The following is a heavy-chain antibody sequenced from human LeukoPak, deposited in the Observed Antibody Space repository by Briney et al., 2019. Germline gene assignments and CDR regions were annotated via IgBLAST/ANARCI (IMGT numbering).Heavy chain of an antibody. J-gene: IGHJ4*02. CDR2: IKPDGAET. CDR1: GFTFSNYW. V-gene: IGHV3-7*01. Sequence: GGSLRLSCAASGFTFSNYWMDWVRQAPGKGLEWVANIKPDGAETNYVDSVKGRFTISRDNAKNSLYLQMSSLRAEDTAVYYCARDLGYCSGGSCYSVFDYWGQGTPVTVSS. CDR3: ARDLGYCSGGSCYSVFDY. D-gene: IGHD2-15*01.